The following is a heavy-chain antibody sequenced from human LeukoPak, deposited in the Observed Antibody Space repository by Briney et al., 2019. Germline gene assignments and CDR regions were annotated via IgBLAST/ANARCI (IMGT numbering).Heavy chain of an antibody. V-gene: IGHV2-5*02. CDR2: IYWDDDK. J-gene: IGHJ4*02. CDR1: GFSLSTSGVA. CDR3: THGTYGSGWFDY. Sequence: SGPTLVKTPQTLTLTCTFSGFSLSTSGVAVGWIPQPPGKALGWLALIYWDDDKRYSPSLKSRLTITKDTSKNQVVLTMTNMDPVDTATYYCTHGTYGSGWFDYWGQGALVTVSS. D-gene: IGHD6-19*01.